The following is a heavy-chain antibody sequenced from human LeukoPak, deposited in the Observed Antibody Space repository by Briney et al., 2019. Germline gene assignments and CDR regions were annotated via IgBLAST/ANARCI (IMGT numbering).Heavy chain of an antibody. CDR3: ARKGWELMFDY. CDR2: IYYGGST. CDR1: GGSISDYY. Sequence: PSETLSLTCTVSGGSISDYYWTWIRQPPGKGLEWMGYIYYGGSTNYNPSLKNRVTISVDTSKNQFSLKLSSVTAADTAVYYRARKGWELMFDYWGQGTLVTVSS. V-gene: IGHV4-59*01. J-gene: IGHJ4*02. D-gene: IGHD1-26*01.